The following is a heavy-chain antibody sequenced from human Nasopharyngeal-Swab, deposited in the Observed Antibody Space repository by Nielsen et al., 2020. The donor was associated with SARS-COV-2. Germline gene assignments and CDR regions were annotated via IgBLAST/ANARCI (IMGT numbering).Heavy chain of an antibody. CDR3: ARGRYEYYYDSSGYYSDCYYMDV. D-gene: IGHD3-22*01. CDR1: GGSISSSNW. V-gene: IGHV4-4*02. J-gene: IGHJ6*03. Sequence: SETLSLTCAVSGGSISSSNWWSWVRQPPGKGLEWIGEIYHSGSTNYNPSLKSRVTISVDTSKNQFSLKLSSVTAADTAVYYCARGRYEYYYDSSGYYSDCYYMDVWGKGTTVTVSS. CDR2: IYHSGST.